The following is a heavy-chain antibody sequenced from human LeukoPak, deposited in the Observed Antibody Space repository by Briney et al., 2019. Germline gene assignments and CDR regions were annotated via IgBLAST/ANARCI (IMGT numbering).Heavy chain of an antibody. CDR1: GFTFSSYA. J-gene: IGHJ5*02. V-gene: IGHV3-30-3*01. CDR3: ARDRRILGIGDWFDP. D-gene: IGHD7-27*01. Sequence: GRSLRLSCAASGFTFSSYAMHWVRQAPGKGLEWVAVISYDGSNKYYADSVKGRFTISRDNSKNTLYLQMNSLRAEDTAVYYCARDRRILGIGDWFDPWGQGTLVTVSS. CDR2: ISYDGSNK.